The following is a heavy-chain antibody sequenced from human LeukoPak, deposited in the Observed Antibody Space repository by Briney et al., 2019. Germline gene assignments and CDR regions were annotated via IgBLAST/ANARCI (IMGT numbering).Heavy chain of an antibody. D-gene: IGHD6-13*01. CDR3: ARNLLGIAAAES. V-gene: IGHV4-39*01. Sequence: SETLSLTCSVSAGSFSSSSYYWGWIRQAPGKGLEWIGSIYYSGSTYYNPSLKSRVTLSVDTSKNQFSLKLSSVTAADTAVYYCARNLLGIAAAESWGQGILVTVSS. CDR2: IYYSGST. CDR1: AGSFSSSSYY. J-gene: IGHJ5*02.